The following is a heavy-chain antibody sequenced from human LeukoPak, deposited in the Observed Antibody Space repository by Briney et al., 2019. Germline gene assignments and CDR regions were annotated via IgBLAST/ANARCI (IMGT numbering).Heavy chain of an antibody. D-gene: IGHD2-2*02. V-gene: IGHV3-74*01. CDR1: GFTFSSYW. Sequence: PGRSLRLSCAASGFTFSSYWMHWVRQAPGKGLVWVSRINSDGSSTSYADSVKGRFTISRDNAKNTLYLQMNSLRAEDTAVYYCASSLGYCSSTSCYSAWFDPWGQGTLVTVSS. CDR3: ASSLGYCSSTSCYSAWFDP. J-gene: IGHJ5*02. CDR2: INSDGSST.